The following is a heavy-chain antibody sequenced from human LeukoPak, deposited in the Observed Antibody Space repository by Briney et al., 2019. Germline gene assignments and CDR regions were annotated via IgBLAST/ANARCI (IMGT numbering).Heavy chain of an antibody. J-gene: IGHJ4*02. V-gene: IGHV3-23*01. CDR2: ISGSGGST. D-gene: IGHD5-12*01. Sequence: GGSLRLSCAASGFTFSSYAMSWVRQAPGKGLEWVSAISGSGGSTYYADSVKGRFTISRDNSKNTLYLQMNSLRAKDTAVYYCAKDDGYSGYDSGDYWGQGTLVTVSS. CDR1: GFTFSSYA. CDR3: AKDDGYSGYDSGDY.